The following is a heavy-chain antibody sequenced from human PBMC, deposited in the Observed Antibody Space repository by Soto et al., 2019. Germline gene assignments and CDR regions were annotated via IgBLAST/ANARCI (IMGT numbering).Heavy chain of an antibody. V-gene: IGHV1-2*02. CDR2: INPNSGGT. D-gene: IGHD2-2*02. Sequence: QVQLVQSGAEVKKPGASVKVSCKASGYTFSGYYIHWLRQAPGQGLEWMGWINPNSGGTNYAQKVQGRVTVTRDTPTSTAYMELSRLTSDDTAGYYCARSLTEGYCTITGCYTRPLYGMDVWGQGTTVTVSS. J-gene: IGHJ6*02. CDR1: GYTFSGYY. CDR3: ARSLTEGYCTITGCYTRPLYGMDV.